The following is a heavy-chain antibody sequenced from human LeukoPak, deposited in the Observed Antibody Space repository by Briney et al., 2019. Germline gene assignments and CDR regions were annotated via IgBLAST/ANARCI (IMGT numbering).Heavy chain of an antibody. D-gene: IGHD1-26*01. V-gene: IGHV3-21*01. CDR3: ASYFSGSYSFDF. CDR1: GFTFSNYA. J-gene: IGHJ4*02. CDR2: ISSSSSYI. Sequence: GGSLRLSCAASGFTFSNYAMTWVRQAPGKGLEWVSSISSSSSYIFYADSVKGRFTISRDNAKNSLFLQMNSLRAEDTAMYYCASYFSGSYSFDFWGQGTLVTVSS.